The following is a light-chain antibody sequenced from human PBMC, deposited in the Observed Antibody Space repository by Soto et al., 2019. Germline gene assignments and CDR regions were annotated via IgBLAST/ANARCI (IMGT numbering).Light chain of an antibody. J-gene: IGKJ3*01. CDR3: QGSCSALT. CDR1: QGVNSSY. CDR2: AAS. Sequence: IVLTQSPVTLSLSPGERATLSCRASQGVNSSYGAWYQQKPGQAPRLLIYAASIRATGIPDRVSGSWSGTNFILTISRLEPDDFLLYYCQGSCSALTFGPGTKVDIK. V-gene: IGKV3-20*01.